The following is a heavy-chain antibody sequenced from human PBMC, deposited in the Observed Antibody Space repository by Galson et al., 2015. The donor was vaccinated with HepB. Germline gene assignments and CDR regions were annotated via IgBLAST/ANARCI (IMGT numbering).Heavy chain of an antibody. V-gene: IGHV3-23*01. CDR3: AKRAVAGTGWFFDL. Sequence: LRLSCAASGFTFSRYAMSWVRQAPGKGLEWVSGISGSGGTTYYADSVKGRFTISSDNSKNTLFLQMNSLKAEDTAVYYCAKRAVAGTGWFFDLWGRGTLVTVSS. D-gene: IGHD6-19*01. CDR1: GFTFSRYA. J-gene: IGHJ2*01. CDR2: ISGSGGTT.